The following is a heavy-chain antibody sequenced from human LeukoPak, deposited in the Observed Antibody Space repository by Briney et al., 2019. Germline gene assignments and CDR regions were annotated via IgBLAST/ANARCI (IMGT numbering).Heavy chain of an antibody. CDR1: GGSISSSSYY. CDR2: FYYSGST. J-gene: IGHJ1*01. CDR3: ARGVSYYDSSGYYNEYFQH. V-gene: IGHV4-39*01. Sequence: SETLSLTCTVSGGSISSSSYYWGWIRQPPGKGLEWIGNFYYSGSTYYNPSLKSRVTISVDTSKNQFSLKLSSVTAADTAVYYCARGVSYYDSSGYYNEYFQHWGQGTLVTVSS. D-gene: IGHD3-22*01.